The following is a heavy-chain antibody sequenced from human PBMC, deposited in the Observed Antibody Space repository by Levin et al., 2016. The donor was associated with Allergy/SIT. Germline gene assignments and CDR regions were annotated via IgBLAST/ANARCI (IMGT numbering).Heavy chain of an antibody. CDR1: GFTFTNSA. Sequence: GESLKISCAASGFTFTNSAMSWVRQAPGKGLEWVSAISASGINTYYADSVKGRFTMSRDNSKNTLYLQMNSLRAEDTAIYYCAALRPHSGSWYFKYWGQGILVTVSS. V-gene: IGHV3-23*01. J-gene: IGHJ4*02. CDR3: AALRPHSGSWYFKY. CDR2: ISASGINT. D-gene: IGHD6-13*01.